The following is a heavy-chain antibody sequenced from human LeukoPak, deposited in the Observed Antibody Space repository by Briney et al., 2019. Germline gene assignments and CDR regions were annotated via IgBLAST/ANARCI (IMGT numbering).Heavy chain of an antibody. J-gene: IGHJ6*02. Sequence: GRSLRLSCAASGFTFSSYGMHWVRQAPGKGLEWVAVIWYDGSNKYYADSVKGRFTISRDNSKNTLYLQMNSLRAEDTAVYYCARDGAGLDVWGQGTTVTVSS. CDR3: ARDGAGLDV. D-gene: IGHD1-26*01. CDR2: IWYDGSNK. CDR1: GFTFSSYG. V-gene: IGHV3-33*08.